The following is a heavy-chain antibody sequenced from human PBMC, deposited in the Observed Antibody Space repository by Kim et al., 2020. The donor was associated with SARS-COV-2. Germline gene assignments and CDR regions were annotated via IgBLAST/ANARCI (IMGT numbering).Heavy chain of an antibody. CDR1: GGSISSSSYY. Sequence: SETLSLTCTVSGGSISSSSYYWGWIRQPPGKGLEWIGSIYYSGSTYYNPSLKRRITISVDTSKNQFSLKLSSVTAADTAVYYCARQVINYDFWSGYYQGPIGVWGQGPTVTVSS. J-gene: IGHJ6*02. D-gene: IGHD3-3*01. V-gene: IGHV4-39*01. CDR2: IYYSGST. CDR3: ARQVINYDFWSGYYQGPIGV.